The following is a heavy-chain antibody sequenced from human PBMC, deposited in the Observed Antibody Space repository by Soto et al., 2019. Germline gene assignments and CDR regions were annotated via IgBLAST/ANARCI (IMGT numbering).Heavy chain of an antibody. D-gene: IGHD3-9*01. Sequence: QVQLQQWGAGPLRPLETLSLTCGVSGGSFSGYYWAWIRQSPGKGLEWIGEINARGSINYNPSLKSRVSSSVDTSKNHYSRNLRSVTAADTAVYYCARESHDILTGPPWVWYFDLWGRGTLVTVSS. CDR2: INARGSI. CDR3: ARESHDILTGPPWVWYFDL. V-gene: IGHV4-34*01. CDR1: GGSFSGYY. J-gene: IGHJ2*01.